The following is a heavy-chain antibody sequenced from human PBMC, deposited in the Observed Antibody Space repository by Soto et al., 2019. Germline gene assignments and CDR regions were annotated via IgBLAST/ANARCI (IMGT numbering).Heavy chain of an antibody. J-gene: IGHJ6*02. D-gene: IGHD3-22*01. CDR2: ISSSSSYI. CDR3: ARDGYYDSSGYYGDYYYYGMDV. V-gene: IGHV3-21*01. CDR1: GFTFSSYS. Sequence: GGSLRLSCAASGFTFSSYSMNWVRQAPGKGLEWVSSISSSSSYIYYADSVKGRFTISRDNAKNSLYLQMNSLRAEDTAVYYCARDGYYDSSGYYGDYYYYGMDVWGQGTTVTVSS.